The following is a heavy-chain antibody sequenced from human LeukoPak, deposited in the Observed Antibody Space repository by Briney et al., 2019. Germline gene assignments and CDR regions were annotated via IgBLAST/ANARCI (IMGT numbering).Heavy chain of an antibody. CDR1: GYTFTGYY. CDR2: INPNSGGT. CDR3: ARGYSSSWHSFDY. D-gene: IGHD6-13*01. Sequence: EASVKVSCKASGYTFTGYYMHWVRQAPGQGLEWMGWINPNSGGTNYAQKFQGRVTMTRDTSISTAYMELSRLRSDDTAVYYCARGYSSSWHSFDYWGQGTLVTVSS. J-gene: IGHJ4*02. V-gene: IGHV1-2*02.